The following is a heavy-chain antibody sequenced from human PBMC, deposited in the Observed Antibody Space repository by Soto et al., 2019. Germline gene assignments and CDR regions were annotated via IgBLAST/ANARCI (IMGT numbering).Heavy chain of an antibody. CDR1: GGSISSGGYY. V-gene: IGHV4-31*03. Sequence: QVQLQESGPGLVKPSQTLSLTCTVSGGSISSGGYYWSWIRQHPGKGLEWIGYIYYSGSTYYNPSLKSXXTXAXDTSKHQFSLKLSSATAADTAVYYCARDRTADAFDIWGQGTLVTVSS. CDR3: ARDRTADAFDI. J-gene: IGHJ3*02. CDR2: IYYSGST. D-gene: IGHD5-18*01.